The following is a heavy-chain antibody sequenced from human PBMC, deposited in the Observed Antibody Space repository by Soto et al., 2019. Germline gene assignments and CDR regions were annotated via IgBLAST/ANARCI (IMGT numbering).Heavy chain of an antibody. J-gene: IGHJ3*02. CDR3: AVTSIAARPFGWFDI. V-gene: IGHV1-3*01. CDR2: INAGNGNT. Sequence: ASVKVSCKASGYTFTSYAMHWVRQAPGQRLEWMGWINAGNGNTKYSQKFQGRVTITRDTFASTAYMELSSLRSEDTAVYYCAVTSIAARPFGWFDIWGQGTMVTVSS. D-gene: IGHD6-6*01. CDR1: GYTFTSYA.